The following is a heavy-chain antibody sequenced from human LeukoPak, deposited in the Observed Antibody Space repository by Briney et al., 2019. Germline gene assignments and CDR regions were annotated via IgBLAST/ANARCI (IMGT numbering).Heavy chain of an antibody. CDR3: ARGKDWFTPGFDY. Sequence: TGGSLRLSCAASGFTFNTYSMHWVRQAPGKGLEWVTVISYDGSNKYYADSVKGRFTISRDNSKNALYLHVNSLRAEDTAVYYCARGKDWFTPGFDYWGQGTLVTVSS. J-gene: IGHJ4*02. CDR2: ISYDGSNK. CDR1: GFTFNTYS. D-gene: IGHD3-9*01. V-gene: IGHV3-30*04.